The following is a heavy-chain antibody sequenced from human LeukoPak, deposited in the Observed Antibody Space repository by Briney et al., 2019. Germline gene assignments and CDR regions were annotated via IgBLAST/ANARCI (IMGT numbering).Heavy chain of an antibody. D-gene: IGHD3-22*01. CDR1: GGTFSSYA. Sequence: ASVKVSCKASGGTFSSYAISWVRQAPGQGPEWMGGIIPIFGTANYAQKFQGRVTITADKSTSTAYMELSSLRSEDTAVYYCARDRETNYDSSGFPTSDFDYWGQGTLVTVSS. J-gene: IGHJ4*02. CDR3: ARDRETNYDSSGFPTSDFDY. V-gene: IGHV1-69*06. CDR2: IIPIFGTA.